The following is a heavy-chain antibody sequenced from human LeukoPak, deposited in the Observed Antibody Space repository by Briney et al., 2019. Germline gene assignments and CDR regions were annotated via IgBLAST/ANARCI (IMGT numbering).Heavy chain of an antibody. CDR3: AKCSTSAYTTGWCNWIDP. CDR1: GFTFTSDA. CDR2: TVSRGTT. V-gene: IGHV3-23*01. D-gene: IGHD6-19*01. J-gene: IGHJ5*02. Sequence: GGSLRLSCVASGFTFTSDAMNWVRQAPGKGLEWVSSTVSRGTTQYTDSVKGRFTVSRDTSKNTLYLQMNSLRADDTAVYYCAKCSTSAYTTGWCNWIDPWGQGTLVTVSS.